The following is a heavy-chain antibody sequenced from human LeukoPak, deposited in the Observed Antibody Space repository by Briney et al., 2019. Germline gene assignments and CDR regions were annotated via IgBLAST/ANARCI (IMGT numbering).Heavy chain of an antibody. Sequence: ASVKVSCKASGYTFTNYGISWVRQAPGQELEWMGWISAYNGSTNYAQEFQGRVTMTTDTSTTTAYMELRSLRSDDTAVYYCARSSGYGKDAFHIWGQGTMVTVSS. CDR1: GYTFTNYG. V-gene: IGHV1-18*01. CDR2: ISAYNGST. D-gene: IGHD3-22*01. J-gene: IGHJ3*02. CDR3: ARSSGYGKDAFHI.